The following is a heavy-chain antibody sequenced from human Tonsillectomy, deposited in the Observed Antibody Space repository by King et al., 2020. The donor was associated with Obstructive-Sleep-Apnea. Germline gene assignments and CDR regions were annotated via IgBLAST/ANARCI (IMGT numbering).Heavy chain of an antibody. Sequence: QLVQSGAEVKKPGASVKVSCKVSGYTLTELSMHWVRQAPGKGLEWMGGFDPEDGETIYAQKFQGRVTMTEDTSTDTAYMEMSSLRSEDTAVYYCATDTVAYDYVWGGYRSADAFDIWGQGTMVTVSS. D-gene: IGHD3-16*02. J-gene: IGHJ3*02. V-gene: IGHV1-24*01. CDR2: FDPEDGET. CDR1: GYTLTELS. CDR3: ATDTVAYDYVWGGYRSADAFDI.